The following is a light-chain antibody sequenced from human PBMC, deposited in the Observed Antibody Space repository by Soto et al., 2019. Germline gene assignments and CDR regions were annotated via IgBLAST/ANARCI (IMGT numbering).Light chain of an antibody. Sequence: DIVLTQSPATLSVSPGQRATLSCRASQSVSSNLAWYRQKPGQAPRLLISGASARETGIPARFIGSGAGTECTRTISRLEPEDFEVDYCQQYNNWTRTFGQGTKVDIK. J-gene: IGKJ1*01. CDR2: GAS. V-gene: IGKV3-15*01. CDR1: QSVSSN. CDR3: QQYNNWTRT.